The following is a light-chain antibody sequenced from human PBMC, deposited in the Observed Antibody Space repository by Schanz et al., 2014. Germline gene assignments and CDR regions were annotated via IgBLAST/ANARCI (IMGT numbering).Light chain of an antibody. J-gene: IGKJ1*01. CDR3: QQYNGGT. V-gene: IGKV3-20*01. CDR2: GAS. CDR1: QSVSSY. Sequence: EIVLTQSPATLSLSPGERATLSCRASQSVSSYLAWYQQKPGQAPRLLIYGASSRATGIPDRFSGSGSVTDFTLTISTLEPEDFAVYYCQQYNGGTFGQGTKVEIK.